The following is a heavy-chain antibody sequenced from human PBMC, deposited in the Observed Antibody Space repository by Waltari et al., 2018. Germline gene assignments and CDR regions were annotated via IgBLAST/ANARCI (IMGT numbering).Heavy chain of an antibody. D-gene: IGHD2-15*01. CDR3: AKGDHRNNHYYRMLYYFDY. V-gene: IGHV3-43*01. Sequence: EVQLVESGGVVVQPGGSLRLSCAASGFTFDDYTMHWVRQAPGKGLEWVSLISWDGGSTYYADSVKGRFTISRDNSKNSLYLQMNSLRTEDTALYYCAKGDHRNNHYYRMLYYFDYWGQGTLVTVSS. CDR2: ISWDGGST. CDR1: GFTFDDYT. J-gene: IGHJ4*02.